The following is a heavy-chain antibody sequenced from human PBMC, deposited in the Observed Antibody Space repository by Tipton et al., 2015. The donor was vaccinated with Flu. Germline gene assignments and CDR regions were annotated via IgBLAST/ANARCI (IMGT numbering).Heavy chain of an antibody. CDR3: ARGSGSGTYVIFDC. V-gene: IGHV4-4*07. CDR2: IYSSGNT. D-gene: IGHD3-10*01. J-gene: IGHJ4*02. CDR1: GDSMSSYY. Sequence: LRLSCSVSGDSMSSYYWTWVRQPAGKGLECLGPIYSSGNTYYSPSFKSRLTMSIDTSKKQFSLNLSSVTAADTAEYYCARGSGSGTYVIFDCWGEGTLVTVSS.